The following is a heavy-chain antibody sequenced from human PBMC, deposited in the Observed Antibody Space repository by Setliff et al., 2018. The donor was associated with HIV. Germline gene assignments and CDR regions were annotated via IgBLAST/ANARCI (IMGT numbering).Heavy chain of an antibody. Sequence: SETLSLTCSVSGYSLSSGYYWGWVRQPPGKGPEFIGSTYHTGTPYYNPSLKSRVAISVDTSNNQFFLSLTSVTAADTAVYYCARNPPRFHYISTDSSPVNTWYFDLWGRGTLVTVSS. CDR2: TYHTGTP. V-gene: IGHV4-38-2*02. D-gene: IGHD2-8*02. CDR3: ARNPPRFHYISTDSSPVNTWYFDL. J-gene: IGHJ2*01. CDR1: GYSLSSGYY.